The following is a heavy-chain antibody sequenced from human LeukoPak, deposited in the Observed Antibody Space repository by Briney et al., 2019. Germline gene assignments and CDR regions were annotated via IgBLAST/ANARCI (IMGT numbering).Heavy chain of an antibody. CDR2: ISVSRSA. CDR1: GASISSGDFC. D-gene: IGHD3-10*01. V-gene: IGHV4-30-4*01. J-gene: IGHJ6*02. CDR3: ARAPSHHYGSGSLGMDV. Sequence: SETLSLTCTVSGASISSGDFCWSWIRQPTGMGLEWFGYISVSRSAFSNPSLKSLVTRSINRSKNQFSLEMTSVTTADTDVYYCARAPSHHYGSGSLGMDVWGQGTTVTVS.